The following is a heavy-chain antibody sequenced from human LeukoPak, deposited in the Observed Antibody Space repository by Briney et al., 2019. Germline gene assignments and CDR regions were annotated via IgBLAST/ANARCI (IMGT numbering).Heavy chain of an antibody. CDR3: ARAAGNYFFDY. J-gene: IGHJ4*02. D-gene: IGHD1-7*01. V-gene: IGHV3-33*01. Sequence: PGGSLRLSCAASGFTFSSYGMHWVRQAPGKGLEWVAVIWYDGSNKYYADSVKGRFTISRDNSKNTLYLQMNSLRAEDTAVYYCARAAGNYFFDYWGQGTLVTVSS. CDR1: GFTFSSYG. CDR2: IWYDGSNK.